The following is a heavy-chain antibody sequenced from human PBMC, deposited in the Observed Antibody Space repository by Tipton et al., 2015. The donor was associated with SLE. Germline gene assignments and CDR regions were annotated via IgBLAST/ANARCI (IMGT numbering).Heavy chain of an antibody. V-gene: IGHV4-59*01. D-gene: IGHD6-19*01. CDR1: GGSISSYY. Sequence: GLVKPSETLSLTCTVSGGSISSYYWSWIRQPPGKGLEWTGYIYYSGSTNYNPSLKSRVTISVDTSKNQFSLKLSSVTAADTAVYYCARVGIAVAGTNYYYGMDVWGQGTTVTVSS. CDR2: IYYSGST. J-gene: IGHJ6*02. CDR3: ARVGIAVAGTNYYYGMDV.